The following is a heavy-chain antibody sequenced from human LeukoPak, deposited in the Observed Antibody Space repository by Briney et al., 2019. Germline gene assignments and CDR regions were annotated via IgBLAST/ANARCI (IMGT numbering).Heavy chain of an antibody. CDR2: INHSGST. D-gene: IGHD3-9*01. V-gene: IGHV4-34*01. Sequence: PSETLSLTCAVYGGSLSGYYWSWIRQPPGKGLEWIGEINHSGSTNYNPSLKSRVTISVDTSKNQFSLKLSSVTAADTAVYYCARHNLRYFDWIGSYYFDYWGQGTLVTVSS. CDR1: GGSLSGYY. CDR3: ARHNLRYFDWIGSYYFDY. J-gene: IGHJ4*02.